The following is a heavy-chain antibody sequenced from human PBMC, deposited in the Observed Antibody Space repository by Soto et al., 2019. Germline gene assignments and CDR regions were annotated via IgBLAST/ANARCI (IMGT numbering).Heavy chain of an antibody. J-gene: IGHJ6*02. Sequence: ASVKVSCKVSGCTLTELSMHWVRQAPGKGLEWMGGFDPEDGETIYAQKFQGRVTMTEDTSTDTAYMELSSLRSEDTALYYCATARTTIFGVVIPYGMDVWGQGTTVTVSS. D-gene: IGHD3-3*01. CDR2: FDPEDGET. CDR3: ATARTTIFGVVIPYGMDV. CDR1: GCTLTELS. V-gene: IGHV1-24*01.